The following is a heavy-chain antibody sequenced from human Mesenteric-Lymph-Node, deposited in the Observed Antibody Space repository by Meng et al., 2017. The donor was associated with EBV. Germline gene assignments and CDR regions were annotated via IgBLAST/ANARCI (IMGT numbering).Heavy chain of an antibody. J-gene: IGHJ4*02. CDR2: IFHSGIT. CDR1: GDSLTSTNW. Sequence: QGELQEAGPGSVKPSGTLSLTCAVSGDSLTSTNWGSWVRQPPGKGLEWIGEIFHSGITNYNPSLKSRITLSVDKSKNLFSLNLSSVTAADTAVYFCARRREYSSGWPIDYWGQGTLVTVSS. CDR3: ARRREYSSGWPIDY. V-gene: IGHV4-4*02. D-gene: IGHD6-19*01.